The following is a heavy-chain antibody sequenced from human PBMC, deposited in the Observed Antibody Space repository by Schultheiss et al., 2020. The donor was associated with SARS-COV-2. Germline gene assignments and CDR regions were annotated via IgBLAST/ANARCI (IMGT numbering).Heavy chain of an antibody. V-gene: IGHV4-61*02. CDR1: GGSISSGGYY. CDR3: ARDRRGSGWDFDY. J-gene: IGHJ4*02. CDR2: IYTSGST. D-gene: IGHD6-19*01. Sequence: SETLSLTCTVSGGSISSGGYYWSWIRQPAGKGLEWIGRIYTSGSTNYNPSLKSRVTMSVDTSKNQFSLKLSSVTAADTAVYYCARDRRGSGWDFDYWGQGTLVTVSS.